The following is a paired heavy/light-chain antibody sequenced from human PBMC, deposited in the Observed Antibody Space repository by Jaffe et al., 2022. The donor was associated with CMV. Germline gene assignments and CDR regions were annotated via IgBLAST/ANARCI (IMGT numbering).Light chain of an antibody. Sequence: QSALTQPPSVSGSPGQSVTISCTGTDSDIGSYNRVSWYQQAPGSAPKVVIYAVTNRPAGVPDRFSGSKSGNTASLTISGLQAEDDSFYYCSSFTNIYTLVFGGGTKLTVL. CDR3: SSFTNIYTLV. V-gene: IGLV2-18*02. CDR1: DSDIGSYNR. CDR2: AVT. J-gene: IGLJ2*01.
Heavy chain of an antibody. CDR2: IYSSGST. J-gene: IGHJ6*02. V-gene: IGHV4-59*01. Sequence: QVQLQESHPGLVKPSETLSLTCTLSGDSFTTYYWTWVRQPPGKGLEYIGSIYSSGSTNYNPSLKSRVTMSIDTSNNQFSLRLTSVTAADTAVYYCARIHPYYYGVDVWGQGTTVTVSS. CDR3: ARIHPYYYGVDV. CDR1: GDSFTTYY.